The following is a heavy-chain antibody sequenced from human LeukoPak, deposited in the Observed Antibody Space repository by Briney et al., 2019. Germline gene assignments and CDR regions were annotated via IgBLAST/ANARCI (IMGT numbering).Heavy chain of an antibody. CDR2: INWSGDSI. D-gene: IGHD1-14*01. CDR1: GFTFDDFG. Sequence: GGSLRLSCAASGFTFDDFGMSWVRQVPGKGPECVSGINWSGDSIHYADSVKGRFTISRDNAKNSLYLQMNSLRAEDTAVYYCARGYYYYYMDVWGKGTTVTVSS. CDR3: ARGYYYYYMDV. J-gene: IGHJ6*03. V-gene: IGHV3-20*04.